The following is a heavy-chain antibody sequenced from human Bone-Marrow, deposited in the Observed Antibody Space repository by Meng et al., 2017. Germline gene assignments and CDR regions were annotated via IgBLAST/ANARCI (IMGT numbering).Heavy chain of an antibody. Sequence: GGSLRLSCAASGFTFSSYWMSWVRQAPGKGLEWVANIKQDGSEKYYVDSVKGRFTISRDNAKNSLYLQMNSLRAEDTAVYYCARAPRFTMFGVVRTAYYFDYWGQGTLVTVSS. CDR1: GFTFSSYW. J-gene: IGHJ4*02. CDR3: ARAPRFTMFGVVRTAYYFDY. D-gene: IGHD3-3*01. CDR2: IKQDGSEK. V-gene: IGHV3-7*01.